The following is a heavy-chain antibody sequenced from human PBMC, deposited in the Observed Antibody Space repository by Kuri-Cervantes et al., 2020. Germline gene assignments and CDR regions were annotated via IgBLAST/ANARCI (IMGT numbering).Heavy chain of an antibody. J-gene: IGHJ4*02. Sequence: ASVKVSCKASGYSFTSYGITWVRQAPGQGLEWMGWISTYNGDTNYAQKFQGRVIMTTDTSTSTAYLELRSLTSDDTAVYYCARGHTVTSFDYWGQGTLVTVSS. CDR2: ISTYNGDT. V-gene: IGHV1-18*01. CDR1: GYSFTSYG. CDR3: ARGHTVTSFDY. D-gene: IGHD2-21*02.